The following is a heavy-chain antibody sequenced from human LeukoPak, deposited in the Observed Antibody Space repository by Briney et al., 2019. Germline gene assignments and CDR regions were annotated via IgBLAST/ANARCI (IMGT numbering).Heavy chain of an antibody. V-gene: IGHV3-33*01. D-gene: IGHD2-8*02. J-gene: IGHJ4*02. Sequence: GRSLRLSCAASGFTFNNYDMHWVRQAPGKGLEWVAVIWYDGSNKYYADSVKGRFTISRENSKNTLYVQMNSLRAEDTAVYYCARDFSPGYFDNWGQGTLVTVSS. CDR2: IWYDGSNK. CDR3: ARDFSPGYFDN. CDR1: GFTFNNYD.